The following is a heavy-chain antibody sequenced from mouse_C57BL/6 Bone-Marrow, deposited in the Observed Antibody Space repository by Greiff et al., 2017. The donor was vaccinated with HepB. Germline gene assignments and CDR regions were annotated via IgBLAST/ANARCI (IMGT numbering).Heavy chain of an antibody. CDR3: ARRPYYYGTWFAY. D-gene: IGHD1-1*01. Sequence: EVQGVESGGGLVKPGGSLKLSCAASGFTFSDYGMHWVRQAPQKGLEWVAYISSGSSTIYYADTVKGRFTISRDNDKNTLFLQMTSLSSEDTAMYYCARRPYYYGTWFAYWGQGTLVTVSA. CDR2: ISSGSSTI. J-gene: IGHJ3*01. CDR1: GFTFSDYG. V-gene: IGHV5-17*01.